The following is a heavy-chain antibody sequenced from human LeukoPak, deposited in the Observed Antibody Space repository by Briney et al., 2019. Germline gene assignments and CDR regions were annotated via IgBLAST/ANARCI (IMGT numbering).Heavy chain of an antibody. D-gene: IGHD1-26*01. J-gene: IGHJ3*02. CDR2: IYYSGST. CDR1: GGSISSYY. Sequence: SETLSRTCTVSGGSISSYYWSWIRQPPGKGLEWIGYIYYSGSTNYNPSLKSRVTISVDTSKNQFSLKLSSVTAADTAVYYCARSLVGATVWDAFDIWGQGTMVTVSS. CDR3: ARSLVGATVWDAFDI. V-gene: IGHV4-59*01.